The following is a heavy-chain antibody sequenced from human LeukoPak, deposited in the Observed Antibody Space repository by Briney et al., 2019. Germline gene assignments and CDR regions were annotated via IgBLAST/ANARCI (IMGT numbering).Heavy chain of an antibody. CDR2: TYYSGST. V-gene: IGHV4-59*01. J-gene: IGHJ3*02. CDR1: GGSFSGYY. CDR3: ARDRSDEGDSSGYYYAVNAFDI. Sequence: PSETLSLTCAVYGGSFSGYYWSWIRQPPGKGLEWIGYTYYSGSTNYNPSLKSRVTISVDTSKNQFSLKLSSVTAADTAVYYCARDRSDEGDSSGYYYAVNAFDIWGQGTMVTVCS. D-gene: IGHD3-22*01.